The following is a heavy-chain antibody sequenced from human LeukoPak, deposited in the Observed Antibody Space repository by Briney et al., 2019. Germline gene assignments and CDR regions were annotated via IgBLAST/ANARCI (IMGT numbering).Heavy chain of an antibody. J-gene: IGHJ6*03. CDR3: ARLPLSGDYYYMDV. D-gene: IGHD1-14*01. V-gene: IGHV4-34*01. CDR1: GGSFSGYY. CDR2: IYYSGST. Sequence: PSETLSLTCAVYGGSFSGYYWSWIRQPPGRGLEWIGSIYYSGSTYYNPSLKSRVTISVDTSKNQFSLKLSSVTAADTAVYYCARLPLSGDYYYMDVWGKGTTVTVSS.